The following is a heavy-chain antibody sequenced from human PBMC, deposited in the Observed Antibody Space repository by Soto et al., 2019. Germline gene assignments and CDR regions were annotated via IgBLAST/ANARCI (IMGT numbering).Heavy chain of an antibody. V-gene: IGHV1-69*01. D-gene: IGHD3-10*01. CDR3: ARNLRYFGSGSFFRGMDV. CDR2: IIPFIRAS. CDR1: GDTFGSYA. Sequence: QVLLVQSGAEVKKPGSSVKVSCKTSGDTFGSYAISWVRQAPGHGLEWMGGIIPFIRASNYAQKFQGRVTITADESTTTVHMDLSSLRFEDTAVYYCARNLRYFGSGSFFRGMDVWGQGTTVTVSS. J-gene: IGHJ6*02.